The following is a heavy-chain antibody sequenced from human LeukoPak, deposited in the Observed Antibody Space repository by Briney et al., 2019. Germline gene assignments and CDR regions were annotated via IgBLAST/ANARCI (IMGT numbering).Heavy chain of an antibody. V-gene: IGHV1-18*01. D-gene: IGHD3-10*01. Sequence: GASVKVSCKASGYTFTSYGISWVRQAPGQGLEWMGWISAYNGNTNYAQKLQGRVTMTTDTSTSTAYMELRSLRSDDTAVYYCARGVLPPSFGYYYMDVWGKGTTVTVSS. CDR3: ARGVLPPSFGYYYMDV. CDR2: ISAYNGNT. J-gene: IGHJ6*03. CDR1: GYTFTSYG.